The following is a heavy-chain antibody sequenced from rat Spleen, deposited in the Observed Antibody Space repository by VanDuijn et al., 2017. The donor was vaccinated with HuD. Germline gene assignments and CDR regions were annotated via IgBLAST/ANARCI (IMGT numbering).Heavy chain of an antibody. V-gene: IGHV5-29*01. D-gene: IGHD2-7*01. CDR2: ISYDGSST. Sequence: EVQLVESDGGLVQPGRSLKLSCVASGFTFNDCYMAWVRQAPTKGLEWVATISYDGSSTYYRDSVKGRFTISRDNAKSTLYLQMDSLRSEDTATYYCVIQGYLRAWYFDFWGPGTMVAVSS. CDR1: GFTFNDCY. J-gene: IGHJ1*01. CDR3: VIQGYLRAWYFDF.